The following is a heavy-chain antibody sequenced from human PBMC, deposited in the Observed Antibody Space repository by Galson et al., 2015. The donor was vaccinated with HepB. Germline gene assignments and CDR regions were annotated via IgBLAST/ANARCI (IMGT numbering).Heavy chain of an antibody. D-gene: IGHD3-22*01. J-gene: IGHJ6*02. V-gene: IGHV4-4*02. CDR2: IYHSGSI. CDR1: GGSISSSNW. Sequence: TLSLTCVVSGGSISSSNWWSWVRQPPGKGLEWIGEIYHSGSINYNPSLNSRVTISVDKSKNHFSLKLSSVTAADTAVYYCARNPIIVVDITPGIYGMDVWGQGTTVTVSS. CDR3: ARNPIIVVDITPGIYGMDV.